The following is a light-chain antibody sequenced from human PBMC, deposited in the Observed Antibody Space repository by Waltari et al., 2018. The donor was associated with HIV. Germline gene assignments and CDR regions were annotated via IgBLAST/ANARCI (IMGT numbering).Light chain of an antibody. Sequence: QSALTQPPSASGSPGQSFPISCPEPSSTVGGYNYFSWYQQLPGRAPKLMIYDVTKRPSRVPDRFSGSKSGNTASLTVSGLQAEDEADYFCSSYSGSNTLVFGGGTKLTVL. CDR2: DVT. V-gene: IGLV2-8*01. J-gene: IGLJ2*01. CDR1: SSTVGGYNY. CDR3: SSYSGSNTLV.